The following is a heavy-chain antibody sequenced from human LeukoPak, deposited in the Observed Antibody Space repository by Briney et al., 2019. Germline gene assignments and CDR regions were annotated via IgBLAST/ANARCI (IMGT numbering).Heavy chain of an antibody. Sequence: MPGGSLRLSCAASGFTFSSYSMNWVRQAPGKGLEWVSSISSSSSYIYYADSVKGRFTISRDNAKNSLYLQMNSLRAEDTAVYYCARDRSDYVWGRSFDYWGQGTLVTVSS. CDR3: ARDRSDYVWGRSFDY. CDR1: GFTFSSYS. V-gene: IGHV3-21*01. D-gene: IGHD3-16*01. J-gene: IGHJ4*02. CDR2: ISSSSSYI.